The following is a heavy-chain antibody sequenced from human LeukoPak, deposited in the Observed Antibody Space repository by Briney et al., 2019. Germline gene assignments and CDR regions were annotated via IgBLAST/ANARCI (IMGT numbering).Heavy chain of an antibody. CDR3: ARHWAETTGPYAFDF. CDR2: IYYSGST. Sequence: SETLSLTCIVTGASISRYYWSWIPQPPGKGLKWIGYIYYSGSTNYNPSLKSRVTISVDTSKNHFSLKLTSVTAADTAVYYCARHWAETTGPYAFDFWGQGTMVTVSS. J-gene: IGHJ3*01. V-gene: IGHV4-59*01. D-gene: IGHD1-14*01. CDR1: GASISRYY.